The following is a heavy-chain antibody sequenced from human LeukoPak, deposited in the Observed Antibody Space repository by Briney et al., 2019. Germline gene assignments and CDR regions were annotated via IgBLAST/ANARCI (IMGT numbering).Heavy chain of an antibody. J-gene: IGHJ4*02. V-gene: IGHV3-7*05. D-gene: IGHD1-26*01. Sequence: GGSLRLSCATSGFTFTTYWMHWVRQAPGRGLEWVANIKQDGSEKYYVDSVKGRFTISRDNAKNSVYLEMKNLRAEDTAVYYCASLAGATEYWGQGTLVSVFS. CDR1: GFTFTTYW. CDR3: ASLAGATEY. CDR2: IKQDGSEK.